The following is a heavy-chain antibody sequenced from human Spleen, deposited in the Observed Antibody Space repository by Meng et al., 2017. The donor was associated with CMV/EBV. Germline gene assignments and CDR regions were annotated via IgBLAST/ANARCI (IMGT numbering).Heavy chain of an antibody. CDR3: ARGPQIPLGGVNLWPLEH. D-gene: IGHD3-16*01. CDR2: FIPVFDAP. V-gene: IGHV1-69*05. Sequence: FHNYAISWVRQAPSQGLDWMEGFIPVFDAPDSAQTFQDRLTIATDESTSSASMELSGLRFEDTAVYFCARGPQIPLGGVNLWPLEHWGQGSLVTVSS. CDR1: FHNYA. J-gene: IGHJ4*02.